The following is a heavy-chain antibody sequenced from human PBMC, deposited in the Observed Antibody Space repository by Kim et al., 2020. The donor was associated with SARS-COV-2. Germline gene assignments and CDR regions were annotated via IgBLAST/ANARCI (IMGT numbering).Heavy chain of an antibody. V-gene: IGHV3-23*01. CDR2: ISGSGGST. D-gene: IGHD3-16*01. CDR1: GFTFSSYA. Sequence: GGSLRLSCAASGFTFSSYAMSWVRQAPGKGLEWVSAISGSGGSTYYADSVKGRFTISRDNSKNTLYLQMNSLRAEDTVVYYCAREGPGGNYYYYGMDVWGQGTTVTVSS. J-gene: IGHJ6*02. CDR3: AREGPGGNYYYYGMDV.